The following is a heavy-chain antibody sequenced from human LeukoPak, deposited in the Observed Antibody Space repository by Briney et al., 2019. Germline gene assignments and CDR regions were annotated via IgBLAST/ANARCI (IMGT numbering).Heavy chain of an antibody. CDR2: IHHSGNP. D-gene: IGHD7-27*01. Sequence: SETLSLTCTVSGASVTDYYWSWIRQSPGKGLEWISYIHHSGNPDYNPSLRSRVTTSLDTSKNQFSLNLVSVTAADTAVYYCTRGHWGLQSWSQGTLVTVSS. J-gene: IGHJ5*02. V-gene: IGHV4-59*02. CDR1: GASVTDYY. CDR3: TRGHWGLQS.